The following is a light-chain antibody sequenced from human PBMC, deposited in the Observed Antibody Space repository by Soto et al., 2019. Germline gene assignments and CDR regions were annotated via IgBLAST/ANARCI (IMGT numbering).Light chain of an antibody. CDR1: SSDIGAGYD. CDR2: DNI. J-gene: IGLJ1*01. CDR3: QSHDSSLSGYV. Sequence: QSVLTQPPSVSGAPGQRVTISCTGSSSDIGAGYDVHWYQQLPGTAPKLLIYDNINRPSGVPDRFSGSKSGTSASLAITGLQAEDEADYYCQSHDSSLSGYVFGTGTKLTVL. V-gene: IGLV1-40*01.